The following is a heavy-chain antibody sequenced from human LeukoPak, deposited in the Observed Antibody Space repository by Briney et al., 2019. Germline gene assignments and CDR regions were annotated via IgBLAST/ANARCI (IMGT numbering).Heavy chain of an antibody. Sequence: GGSLRLSCAASGFTFSSYGMGWVRQAPGKGLEWVSAISGSGGSTYYADSVKGRFTISGDNAKNSLYLQMNSLRAEDTAVYYCARAGRIAAAVDFDYWGQGTLVTVSS. CDR3: ARAGRIAAAVDFDY. V-gene: IGHV3-23*01. CDR1: GFTFSSYG. J-gene: IGHJ4*02. D-gene: IGHD6-13*01. CDR2: ISGSGGST.